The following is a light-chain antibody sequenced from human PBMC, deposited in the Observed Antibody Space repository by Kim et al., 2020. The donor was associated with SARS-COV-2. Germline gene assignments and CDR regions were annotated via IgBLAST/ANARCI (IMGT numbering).Light chain of an antibody. J-gene: IGLJ3*02. CDR3: CSYAGSYTWV. V-gene: IGLV2-11*01. Sequence: GQSVTIPCTGTNSDVGGYESVSWYQQHPGKAPKLVIFDVKKVPSGVTDRFYGSKSGTTASLTIYRLQAEDEADYFCCSYAGSYTWVFGGGTQLTVL. CDR2: DVK. CDR1: NSDVGGYES.